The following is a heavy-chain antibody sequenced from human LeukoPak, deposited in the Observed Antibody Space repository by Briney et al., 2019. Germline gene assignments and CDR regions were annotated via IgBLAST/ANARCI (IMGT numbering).Heavy chain of an antibody. J-gene: IGHJ4*02. CDR3: ARDLGGYDFWSGYYPGY. CDR2: MKQDGSEK. Sequence: GGSLRLSCAASGFTFSSYWMSWVRQAPGKGLEWVANMKQDGSEKYYVDSVKGRFTISRDNAKNSLYLQMNSLRAEDTAVYYCARDLGGYDFWSGYYPGYWGQGTLVTVSS. D-gene: IGHD3-3*01. V-gene: IGHV3-7*01. CDR1: GFTFSSYW.